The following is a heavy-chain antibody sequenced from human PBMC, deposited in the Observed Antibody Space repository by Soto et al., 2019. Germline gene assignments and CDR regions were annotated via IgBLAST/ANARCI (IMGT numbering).Heavy chain of an antibody. CDR3: ARDHKGAGYVPYYGMDV. Sequence: QVQLVQSGAEVKKPGASVKVSCKASGYTFTSYGISWVRQAPGQGLEWLGWISAYNGNTNYAQKLQGRVTMTTDTSTSTAYMELRSLRSDDTAVYYCARDHKGAGYVPYYGMDVWGQGTMVTVSS. CDR2: ISAYNGNT. J-gene: IGHJ6*02. V-gene: IGHV1-18*01. D-gene: IGHD5-12*01. CDR1: GYTFTSYG.